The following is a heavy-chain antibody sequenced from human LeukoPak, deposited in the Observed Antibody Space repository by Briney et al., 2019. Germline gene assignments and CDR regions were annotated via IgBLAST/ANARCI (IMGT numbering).Heavy chain of an antibody. Sequence: SETLSLTCTVSGDSISSNQWSWIRQSPGKGLEWIGNIYYSGSANYNPSLKSRVIISVDMSKNHFSLKLSPVLAADTAVYYCARVGVDHSGNVIKLFFDSWGQGALVTVSS. CDR3: ARVGVDHSGNVIKLFFDS. CDR1: GDSISSNQ. J-gene: IGHJ4*02. D-gene: IGHD4-23*01. CDR2: IYYSGSA. V-gene: IGHV4-59*01.